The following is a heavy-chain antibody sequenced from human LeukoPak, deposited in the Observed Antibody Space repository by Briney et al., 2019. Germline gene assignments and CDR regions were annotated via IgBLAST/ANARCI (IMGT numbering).Heavy chain of an antibody. V-gene: IGHV1-46*01. CDR2: INPTGVST. Sequence: ASVKVSCKASGYTFTSYYMHWVRQAPGEGLEWMGIINPTGVSTSYAQKFQGRVTMTRDTSTSTVYMELSSLRSEDTAVYYCAIDLYLKGHCVRGTAPDDGSQGSLVIVSA. CDR3: AIDLYLKGHCVRGTAPDD. J-gene: IGHJ4*02. CDR1: GYTFTSYY. D-gene: IGHD2-21*01.